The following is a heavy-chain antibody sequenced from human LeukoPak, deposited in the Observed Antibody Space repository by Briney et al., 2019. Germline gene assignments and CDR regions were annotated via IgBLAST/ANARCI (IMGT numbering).Heavy chain of an antibody. CDR2: IHHSGAT. V-gene: IGHV4-38-2*02. D-gene: IGHD6-13*01. Sequence: SETLSLTCTVSGYSISSGYQWAWTRQPPGKGLEWIASIHHSGATYYSPSLKSRVTMSVDTSKNQFSLKLSSVTAADTAVYYCARPGIITAAGSNDYWGQGTLVTVSS. CDR3: ARPGIITAAGSNDY. CDR1: GYSISSGYQ. J-gene: IGHJ4*02.